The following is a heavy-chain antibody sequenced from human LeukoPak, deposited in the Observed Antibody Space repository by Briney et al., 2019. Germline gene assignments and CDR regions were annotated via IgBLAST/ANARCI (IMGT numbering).Heavy chain of an antibody. CDR2: ISGSGSHT. D-gene: IGHD2-15*01. J-gene: IGHJ6*02. V-gene: IGHV3-23*01. Sequence: PGGSLRLSCAGPGFTFGNYARSWGRQAPGKGLEWVPSISGSGSHTYYADPVKGRFNICRDNSKHTLYLQMNSLRAEDTGEYYCAKKPAAGYCSGGSCSTYYYYNGMDVWGQGTTVTVSS. CDR3: AKKPAAGYCSGGSCSTYYYYNGMDV. CDR1: GFTFGNYA.